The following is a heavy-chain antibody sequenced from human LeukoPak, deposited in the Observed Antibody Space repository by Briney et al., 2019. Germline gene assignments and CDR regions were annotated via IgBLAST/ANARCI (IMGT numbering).Heavy chain of an antibody. V-gene: IGHV3-73*01. CDR3: IRSGDSSGFWI. J-gene: IGHJ3*02. CDR2: IRTKANNYAT. D-gene: IGHD3-22*01. CDR1: GFTFSGST. Sequence: GGSLRLSCAASGFTFSGSTMHWVRQASGKGLEWVGHIRTKANNYATAFAASVRGRFTISRDDSKNMAFLQMDSPKIENTVGYYCIRSGDSSGFWIWGQGTMVSVS.